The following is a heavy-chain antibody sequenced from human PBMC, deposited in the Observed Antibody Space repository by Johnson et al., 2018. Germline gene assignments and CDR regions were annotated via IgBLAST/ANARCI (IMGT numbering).Heavy chain of an antibody. CDR3: ARAGAGYSSGGVTYYYYGMDV. D-gene: IGHD6-19*01. J-gene: IGHJ6*02. CDR2: ISGSGGST. CDR1: GFTFSSYA. Sequence: VQLLESGGGLVQPGGSLRLSCAASGFTFSSYAMSWVRQAPGKGLEWVSAISGSGGSTYYADSVKGRFTISRDNSKNTLYLQMNSLRAEDTAVYYWARAGAGYSSGGVTYYYYGMDVWGQGTTVTVSS. V-gene: IGHV3-23*01.